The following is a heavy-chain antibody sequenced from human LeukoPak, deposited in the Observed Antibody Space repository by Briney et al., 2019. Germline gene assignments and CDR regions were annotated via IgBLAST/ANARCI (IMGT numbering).Heavy chain of an antibody. CDR1: GFTFSSYG. CDR2: ISYDGSNK. V-gene: IGHV3-30*18. Sequence: PGRSLRLSCAASGFTFSSYGMHWVRQAPGKGLEWVAVISYDGSNKYYADSVKGRFTISRDNSKNTLYLQMNSLRAEDTAVYYCAKDAYGGPYYFDYWGQGTLVTVSS. J-gene: IGHJ4*02. CDR3: AKDAYGGPYYFDY. D-gene: IGHD4-17*01.